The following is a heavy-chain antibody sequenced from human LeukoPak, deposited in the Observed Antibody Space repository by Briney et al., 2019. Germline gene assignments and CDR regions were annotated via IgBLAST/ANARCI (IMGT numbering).Heavy chain of an antibody. V-gene: IGHV1-2*02. J-gene: IGHJ5*02. CDR1: GYTFTAYY. D-gene: IGHD6-13*01. CDR2: INPNSGGT. Sequence: VASVNVSCKSSGYTFTAYYMHWVRQPPGQGLEWMGWINPNSGGTNYAQNFQGRVTITRDTSISTAYIELSSLRSDDTAVYCCARDSSSSRLQGWFDPWGQGTLVTVSS. CDR3: ARDSSSSRLQGWFDP.